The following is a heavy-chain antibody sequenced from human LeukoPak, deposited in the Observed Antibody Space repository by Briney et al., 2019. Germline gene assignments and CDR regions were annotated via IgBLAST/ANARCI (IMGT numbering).Heavy chain of an antibody. V-gene: IGHV4-30-4*01. CDR2: IYYSRTT. Sequence: SETLSLICTVSGGSISSGDDYWSWIRQPPGKGLERFGYIYYSRTTYYNPSLKSRASISVDTSKNQFSLKLSSVTAADTALYFCARLVGYYSRGSCYHFDYWGQGSLVTVSS. D-gene: IGHD2-15*01. J-gene: IGHJ4*02. CDR1: GGSISSGDDY. CDR3: ARLVGYYSRGSCYHFDY.